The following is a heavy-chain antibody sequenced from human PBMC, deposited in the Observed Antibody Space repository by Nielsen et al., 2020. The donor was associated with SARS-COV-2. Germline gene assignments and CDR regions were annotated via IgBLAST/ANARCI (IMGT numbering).Heavy chain of an antibody. D-gene: IGHD3-3*01. J-gene: IGHJ3*02. V-gene: IGHV3-7*01. Sequence: GESLKISCAASGFTFSSYWMSWVRQAPGKGLEWVANIKQDGSEKYYVDSVKGRFTISRDNAKNSLYLQMNSLRAEDTAVYYCARDPITIFIGSPPKDAFDIWGQGTMVTVSS. CDR2: IKQDGSEK. CDR3: ARDPITIFIGSPPKDAFDI. CDR1: GFTFSSYW.